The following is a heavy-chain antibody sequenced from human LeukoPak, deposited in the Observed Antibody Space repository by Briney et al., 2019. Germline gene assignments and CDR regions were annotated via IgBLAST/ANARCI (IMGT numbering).Heavy chain of an antibody. J-gene: IGHJ4*02. CDR3: ITFLPLGELSIY. CDR1: GYTFTSYD. D-gene: IGHD3-10*01. CDR2: MNPNSGNT. Sequence: GASVKVSCKASGYTFTSYDINWVRQATGQGLEWMGWMNPNSGNTGYAQKFQGRVTMTRNTSISTAYMELSSLRSEDTAVYYCITFLPLGELSIYWGQGTLVTVSS. V-gene: IGHV1-8*01.